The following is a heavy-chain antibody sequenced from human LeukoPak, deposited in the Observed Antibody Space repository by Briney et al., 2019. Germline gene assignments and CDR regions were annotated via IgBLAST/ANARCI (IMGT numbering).Heavy chain of an antibody. J-gene: IGHJ4*02. V-gene: IGHV3-30-3*01. CDR1: GFTFSSSA. CDR2: ISYDGNNR. Sequence: GGSLRLSCAASGFTFSSSALHWVRQSPGKGLEWVAVISYDGNNRYYADSVKGRFTISRDNSKNTLYLQMNSLRAEDTAMYYCARDRFPFLGHAEGCFDYWGQGTLVTVSS. CDR3: ARDRFPFLGHAEGCFDY. D-gene: IGHD3/OR15-3a*01.